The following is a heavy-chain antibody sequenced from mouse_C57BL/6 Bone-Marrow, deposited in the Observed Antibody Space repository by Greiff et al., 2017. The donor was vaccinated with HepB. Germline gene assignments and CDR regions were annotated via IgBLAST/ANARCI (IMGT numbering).Heavy chain of an antibody. CDR3: ARGHYGNLFDY. D-gene: IGHD2-1*01. CDR1: GYTFTSYG. V-gene: IGHV1-81*01. J-gene: IGHJ2*01. CDR2: IYPRSGNT. Sequence: VNVVESGAELARPGASVKLSCKASGYTFTSYGISWVKQRTGQGLEWIGEIYPRSGNTYYNEKFKGKATLTADKSSSTAYMELRSLTSEDSAVYFCARGHYGNLFDYWGQGTTLTVSS.